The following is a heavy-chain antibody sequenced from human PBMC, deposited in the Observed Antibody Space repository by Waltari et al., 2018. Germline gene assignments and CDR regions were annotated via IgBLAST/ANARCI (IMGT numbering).Heavy chain of an antibody. CDR3: ARDLGRAVAGTIGY. CDR1: GYTFTDYY. D-gene: IGHD6-19*01. J-gene: IGHJ4*02. Sequence: EVQLVQSGAEVKKPGATVKISCKVSGYTFTDYYMHWVQQAPGKGLEWMGLVDPEDGETIYAEKFQGRVTITTDESTSTAYMELSSLRSEDTAVYYCARDLGRAVAGTIGYWGQGTLVTVSS. V-gene: IGHV1-69-2*01. CDR2: VDPEDGET.